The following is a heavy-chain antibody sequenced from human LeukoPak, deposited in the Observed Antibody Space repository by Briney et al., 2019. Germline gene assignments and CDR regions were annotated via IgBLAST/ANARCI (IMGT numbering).Heavy chain of an antibody. CDR2: IYPGDSDT. J-gene: IGHJ4*02. D-gene: IGHD3-22*01. Sequence: GESLKISCKGSGYSFTSYWIGWVRQMPGKGLEWMGIIYPGDSDTRYSPSFQGQVTISADKSISTAYLQWSSLKASDTAMYYCARQLSYDSSGYPVRYFDYRGQGTLVTVSS. CDR1: GYSFTSYW. CDR3: ARQLSYDSSGYPVRYFDY. V-gene: IGHV5-51*01.